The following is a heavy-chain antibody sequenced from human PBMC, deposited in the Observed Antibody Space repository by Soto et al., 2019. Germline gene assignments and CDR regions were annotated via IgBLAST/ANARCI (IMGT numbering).Heavy chain of an antibody. CDR1: GFTFSNAR. CDR2: IKSKTEGGVI. J-gene: IGHJ4*02. Sequence: PGGSLRLSCAASGFTFSNARMTWVRQAPGKGLEWVGRIKSKTEGGVIDYAAPVKGRFTVSRDDSKNTLYLQMNSLRGEDTAVYYCVTSMPGRGYDYSWGRGTLVTVSS. V-gene: IGHV3-15*01. CDR3: VTSMPGRGYDYS. D-gene: IGHD5-12*01.